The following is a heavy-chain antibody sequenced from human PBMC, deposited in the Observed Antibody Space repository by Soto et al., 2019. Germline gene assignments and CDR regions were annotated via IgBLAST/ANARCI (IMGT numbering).Heavy chain of an antibody. CDR2: MYYTGDT. D-gene: IGHD2-2*01. V-gene: IGHV4-39*01. Sequence: SETLSLTCTVSGGSITTTAYYWGWIRQPPGKGLEWIGNMYYTGDTHYNPSLKGRVAISVDTSKNQFSLMLTSVTAADAAVYYCARVKYGVDCWGQGILVTVSS. J-gene: IGHJ4*02. CDR1: GGSITTTAYY. CDR3: ARVKYGVDC.